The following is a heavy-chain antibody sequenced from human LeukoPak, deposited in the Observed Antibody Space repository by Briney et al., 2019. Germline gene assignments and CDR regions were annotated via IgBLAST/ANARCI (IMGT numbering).Heavy chain of an antibody. J-gene: IGHJ4*02. V-gene: IGHV3-73*01. CDR2: IRSKTNNYAT. D-gene: IGHD1-26*01. Sequence: GGSLRLSCAASAFSFSVSPMHWVRQASGKGLEWVGHIRSKTNNYATAYTASVKGRFTISRDDSKNTAYLQMNSLKTEDTAVYYCTRLVGGSTFDYWGLGTLVTVSS. CDR3: TRLVGGSTFDY. CDR1: AFSFSVSP.